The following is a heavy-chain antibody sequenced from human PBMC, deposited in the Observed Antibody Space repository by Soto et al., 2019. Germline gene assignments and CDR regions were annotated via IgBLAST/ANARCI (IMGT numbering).Heavy chain of an antibody. J-gene: IGHJ4*02. D-gene: IGHD5-12*01. V-gene: IGHV4-31*03. CDR3: ARDGLGGSTDY. CDR2: IYYSGST. CDR1: GGSISSGGYY. Sequence: QVQLQESDPGLVKPSQTLSLTCTVSGGSISSGGYYWSWIRQHPGKGLEWIGYIYYSGSTYYNPSLKSRVTISVDTSKNQFTLKLSSVTAADTAVYYCARDGLGGSTDYWGQGTLVTVSS.